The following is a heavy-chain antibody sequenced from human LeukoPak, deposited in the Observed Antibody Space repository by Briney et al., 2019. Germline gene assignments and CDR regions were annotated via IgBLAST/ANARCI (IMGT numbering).Heavy chain of an antibody. D-gene: IGHD1-26*01. V-gene: IGHV3-21*04. CDR1: GFTLSSYS. CDR2: ISSSSSYI. J-gene: IGHJ4*02. Sequence: PGGSLRLSCAASGFTLSSYSMNWVRQAPGKGLEWVSSISSSSSYIYYADSVKGRFTISRDNSKNSLYLQMNSLRTEDTALYYCAKDGGSYAGYFDYWGQGTLVTVSS. CDR3: AKDGGSYAGYFDY.